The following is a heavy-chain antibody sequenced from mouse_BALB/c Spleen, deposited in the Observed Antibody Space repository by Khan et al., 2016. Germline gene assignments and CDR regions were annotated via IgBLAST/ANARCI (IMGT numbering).Heavy chain of an antibody. D-gene: IGHD2-12*01. Sequence: EVQLQESGPGLVKPSQSLSLTCSVTGYSITSGYYWNWIRQFPGNNLEWMGYISYDGSNNYNPSLKNRISIDRDISKNQIFLKLNSVTTEDTATYYCARLRRVYAMDYWGLGTSVTVSS. CDR1: GYSITSGYY. V-gene: IGHV3-6*02. CDR2: ISYDGSN. J-gene: IGHJ4*01. CDR3: ARLRRVYAMDY.